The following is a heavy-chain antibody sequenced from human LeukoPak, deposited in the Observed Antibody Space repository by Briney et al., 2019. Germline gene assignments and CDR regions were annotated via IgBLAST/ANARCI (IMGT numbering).Heavy chain of an antibody. D-gene: IGHD1-26*01. CDR1: GFTFIAYA. CDR3: ARARTGSYYSTFEH. J-gene: IGHJ1*01. V-gene: IGHV3-30*04. Sequence: GGSLRLSCTASGFTFIAYAMQWVRQAPGKGLEWVAVISYDETNYYYAESVKGRFSISRDDSKNTLVLQMNSLTTEDTGDYYCARARTGSYYSTFEHWGPGTLVSVSS. CDR2: ISYDETNY.